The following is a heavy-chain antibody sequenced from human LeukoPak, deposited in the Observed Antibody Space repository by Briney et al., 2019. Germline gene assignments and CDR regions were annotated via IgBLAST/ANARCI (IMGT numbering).Heavy chain of an antibody. CDR3: ARGRELVRGVTTYGMDV. CDR1: GGSFSVYY. Sequence: PSETLSLTCGVYGGSFSVYYWSWIRQPPGKGLEWIGEIHHSGSTNYNPSLKSRVTISIDTSKRQLSLRLSSVTAADTSVYYCARGRELVRGVTTYGMDVWGQGTTVTVSS. D-gene: IGHD3-10*01. J-gene: IGHJ6*02. V-gene: IGHV4-34*01. CDR2: IHHSGST.